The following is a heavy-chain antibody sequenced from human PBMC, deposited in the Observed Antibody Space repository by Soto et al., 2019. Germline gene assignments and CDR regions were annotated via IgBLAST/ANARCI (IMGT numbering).Heavy chain of an antibody. CDR2: IYYSGST. CDR3: ARQPTTGDTDLWFDP. V-gene: IGHV4-39*01. J-gene: IGHJ5*02. CDR1: GGSISSSSYY. Sequence: PSETLSLTCTVSGGSISSSSYYWGWIRHPPGKGLEWIGSIYYSGSTYYNPSLPSRVTISVDTSKNEFSLKLSSVTAADTAVYYCARQPTTGDTDLWFDPWGQGTLVTVSS. D-gene: IGHD2-21*01.